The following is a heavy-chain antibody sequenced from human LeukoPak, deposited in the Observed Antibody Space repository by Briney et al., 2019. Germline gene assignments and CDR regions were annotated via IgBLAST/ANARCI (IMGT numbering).Heavy chain of an antibody. J-gene: IGHJ4*02. CDR3: AREGYDYVWGSYRYIDY. V-gene: IGHV1-2*02. Sequence: ASVKVSCKASGHTFTGYYMHWVQQAPGQGLEWMGWINPNSGGTNYAQKFQGRVTMTRDTSISTAYMELSRLRSDDTAVYYCAREGYDYVWGSYRYIDYWGQGTLVTVSS. CDR1: GHTFTGYY. D-gene: IGHD3-16*02. CDR2: INPNSGGT.